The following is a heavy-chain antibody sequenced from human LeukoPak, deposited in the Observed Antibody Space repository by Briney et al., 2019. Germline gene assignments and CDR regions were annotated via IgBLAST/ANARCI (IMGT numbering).Heavy chain of an antibody. CDR2: INPNSGGT. CDR3: ARIWGAGTTYYYMDV. V-gene: IGHV1-2*02. Sequence: ASVKVPCKASGYTFTGYYMHWVRQAPGQGLEWMGWINPNSGGTNYAQKFQGRVTMTRDTSISTAYMELSRLRSDDTAVYYCARIWGAGTTYYYMDVWGKGTTVTVSS. J-gene: IGHJ6*03. CDR1: GYTFTGYY. D-gene: IGHD3-10*01.